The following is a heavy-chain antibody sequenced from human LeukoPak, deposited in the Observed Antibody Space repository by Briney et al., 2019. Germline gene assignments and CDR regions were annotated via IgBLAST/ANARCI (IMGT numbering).Heavy chain of an antibody. CDR2: IYYSGST. CDR1: GGSISSSSYY. D-gene: IGHD1-26*01. CDR3: ARDEVGATEAFDI. J-gene: IGHJ3*02. Sequence: RTSKTLSLTCTVSGGSISSSSYYWGWIRQPPGKGLEWIGSIYYSGSTYYNPSLKSRVTISVDTSKNQFSLKLSSVTAADTAVYYCARDEVGATEAFDIWGQGTMVTVSS. V-gene: IGHV4-39*07.